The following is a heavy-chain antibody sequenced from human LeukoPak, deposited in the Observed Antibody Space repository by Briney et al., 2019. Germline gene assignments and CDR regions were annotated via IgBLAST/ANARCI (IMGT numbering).Heavy chain of an antibody. V-gene: IGHV4-59*13. J-gene: IGHJ4*02. CDR3: ARDRSRIYDFEY. D-gene: IGHD6-13*01. Sequence: PSGTLSLTCTVSGGSISSYYWSWIRQPPGKGLEWIGYIYYSGSTNYNPSLKSRVTISVDTSKNQFSLKLSSVTAADTAVYYCARDRSRIYDFEYWGQGTLVTVSS. CDR2: IYYSGST. CDR1: GGSISSYY.